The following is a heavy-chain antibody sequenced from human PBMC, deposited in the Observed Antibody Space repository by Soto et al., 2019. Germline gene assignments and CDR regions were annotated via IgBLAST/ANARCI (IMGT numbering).Heavy chain of an antibody. J-gene: IGHJ4*02. V-gene: IGHV3-30-3*01. CDR3: ARDYREYSSSSLDY. CDR2: ISYDGSNK. CDR1: GFTFSSYA. D-gene: IGHD6-6*01. Sequence: PGGSLRLSCAASGFTFSSYAMHWVRQAPGKGLEWVAVISYDGSNKYYADSVKGRFTISRDNSKNTLYLQMSSLRAEDTAVYYCARDYREYSSSSLDYWGQGTLVTVSS.